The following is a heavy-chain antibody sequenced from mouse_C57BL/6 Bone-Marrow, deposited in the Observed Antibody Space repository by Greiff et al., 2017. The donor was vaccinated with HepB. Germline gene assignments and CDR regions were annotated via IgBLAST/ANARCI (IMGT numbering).Heavy chain of an antibody. CDR3: ARKGYDYDPFAY. CDR1: GYTFTDYN. CDR2: INPNNGGT. J-gene: IGHJ3*01. V-gene: IGHV1-18*01. D-gene: IGHD2-4*01. Sequence: EVQLQESGPELVKPGASVKIPCKASGYTFTDYNMDWVKQSHGKSLEWIGDINPNNGGTIYNQKFKGKATLTVDKSSSTAYMELRSLTSEDTAVYYCARKGYDYDPFAYWGQGTLVTVSA.